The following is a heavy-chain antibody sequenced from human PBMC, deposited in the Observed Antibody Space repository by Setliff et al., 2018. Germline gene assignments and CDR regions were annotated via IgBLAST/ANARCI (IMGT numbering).Heavy chain of an antibody. V-gene: IGHV1-2*02. D-gene: IGHD3-16*01. CDR1: GYTFTGPY. J-gene: IGHJ4*02. CDR2: INPDTGYS. CDR3: AKQGDLAFDY. Sequence: GASVKVSCKASGYTFTGPYMHWVRQAPGQGLEWMGWINPDTGYSKYAQKFQGRVTLTRDTSLTTAYMELRSLTSDDTAVYFCAKQGDLAFDYWGQGTQVTVSS.